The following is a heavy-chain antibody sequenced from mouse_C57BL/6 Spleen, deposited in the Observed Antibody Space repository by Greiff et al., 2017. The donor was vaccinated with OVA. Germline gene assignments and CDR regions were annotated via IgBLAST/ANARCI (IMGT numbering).Heavy chain of an antibody. CDR3: LDYGSSFDY. V-gene: IGHV1-82*01. CDR2: IYPGDGDT. Sequence: QVQLKQSGPELVKPGASVKISCKASGYAFSSSWMTWVKQRPGQGLEWIGRIYPGDGDTNYNGKFKGKATMTADKSSSTTYMQISSLTSEDSAVYYCLDYGSSFDYWGQGTTLTVSS. J-gene: IGHJ2*01. D-gene: IGHD1-1*01. CDR1: GYAFSSSW.